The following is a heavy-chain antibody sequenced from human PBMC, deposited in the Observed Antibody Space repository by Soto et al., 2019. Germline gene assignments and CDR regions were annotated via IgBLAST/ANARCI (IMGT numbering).Heavy chain of an antibody. CDR1: GYTFTSYG. CDR3: ARSLWKQLDPDDAFDI. J-gene: IGHJ3*02. D-gene: IGHD6-13*01. CDR2: ISAYNGKT. Sequence: QVQLVQSGAEVKKPGASVKVSCKASGYTFTSYGISWVRQAPGQGLEWMGWISAYNGKTNYAQKLQGRVTMTTDTSTSTAYMELRSLISDDTAVYYCARSLWKQLDPDDAFDIWGQGTMVTVSS. V-gene: IGHV1-18*01.